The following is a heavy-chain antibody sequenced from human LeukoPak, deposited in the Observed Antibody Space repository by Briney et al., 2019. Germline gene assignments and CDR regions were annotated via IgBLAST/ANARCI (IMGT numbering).Heavy chain of an antibody. D-gene: IGHD3-22*01. CDR3: ARAGNGYYDSSGYYNY. Sequence: SETLSLTCAVYGGSFSGYYWSWIRQPPGKGLEWIGYIYYSGSTNYNPSLKSRVTISVDTSKNQFSLKLSSVTAADTAVYYCARAGNGYYDSSGYYNYWGQGTLVTVSS. CDR1: GGSFSGYY. V-gene: IGHV4-59*01. CDR2: IYYSGST. J-gene: IGHJ4*02.